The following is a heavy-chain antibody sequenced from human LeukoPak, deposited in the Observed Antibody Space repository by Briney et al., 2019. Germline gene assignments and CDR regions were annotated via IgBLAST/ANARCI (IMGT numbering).Heavy chain of an antibody. CDR1: GGSISSYY. D-gene: IGHD3-3*01. V-gene: IGHV4-59*08. CDR3: ARRRYYDFWSGPYAFDI. J-gene: IGHJ3*02. CDR2: VYYSGGT. Sequence: PAETLSLTCTVSGGSISSYYWSWIRQPPGKGLEWIGYVYYSGGTNYTPSLKSRVTISVDASKNQFSLKLSSVTAADTAVYYCARRRYYDFWSGPYAFDIWGQGTMVTGSS.